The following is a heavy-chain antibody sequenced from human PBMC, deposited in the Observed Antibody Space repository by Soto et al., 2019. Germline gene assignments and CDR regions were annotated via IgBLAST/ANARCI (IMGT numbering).Heavy chain of an antibody. D-gene: IGHD3-3*01. Sequence: XGSLRLSCEAAGFSFSSSAMNWVRQAPGKGLEWISVISGSGGATYFADSVKGRFTISRDNSKNTLYLQMNSLRAEDTAVYYCARATLRVVHPLVFDHWGQGSLVTVSS. J-gene: IGHJ4*02. CDR3: ARATLRVVHPLVFDH. V-gene: IGHV3-23*01. CDR2: ISGSGGAT. CDR1: GFSFSSSA.